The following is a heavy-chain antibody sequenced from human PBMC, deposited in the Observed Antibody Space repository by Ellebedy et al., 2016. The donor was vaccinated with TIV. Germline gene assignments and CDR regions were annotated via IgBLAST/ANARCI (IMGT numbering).Heavy chain of an antibody. CDR2: IIPILGIA. CDR1: VGTFRSYA. D-gene: IGHD5-24*01. CDR3: ATERHVEMATILTDAFDI. J-gene: IGHJ3*02. Sequence: AASVKVSCKASVGTFRSYAISWVRPAPGQGLEWMGRIIPILGIANYAQKFQGSVTITADKSASTAYLELSSLRSEDTAVYYCATERHVEMATILTDAFDIWGQGTMVTVSS. V-gene: IGHV1-69*04.